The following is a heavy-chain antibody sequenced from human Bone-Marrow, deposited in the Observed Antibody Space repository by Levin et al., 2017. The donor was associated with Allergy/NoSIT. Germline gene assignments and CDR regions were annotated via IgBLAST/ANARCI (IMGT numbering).Heavy chain of an antibody. D-gene: IGHD3-9*01. CDR3: ARAAALTSPLTY. J-gene: IGHJ4*02. CDR2: ISDRNSDI. V-gene: IGHV3-21*01. Sequence: GGSLRLSCAASGFTFSTYYMNWVRTTQGKGLEWVSSISDRNSDIQYADLIPGRCPISRDNTKNSLYLQMNSLRAEDTAVYYCARAAALTSPLTYWGQGTLVTVSS. CDR1: GFTFSTYY.